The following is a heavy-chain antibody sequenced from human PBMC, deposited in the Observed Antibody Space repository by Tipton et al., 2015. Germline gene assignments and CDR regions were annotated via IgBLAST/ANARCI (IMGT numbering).Heavy chain of an antibody. V-gene: IGHV4-34*09. CDR2: INHSGST. Sequence: TLSLTCAVYGGSFSGYYWSWIRQPPGKGLEWIGEINHSGSTYYNPSLKSRVTISVDTSKNQFSLRLSSVTDADTAVYYCARVRCKPYCSSAAYKEFDTWGQGTLVTVSS. J-gene: IGHJ5*02. D-gene: IGHD2-2*01. CDR1: GGSFSGYY. CDR3: ARVRCKPYCSSAAYKEFDT.